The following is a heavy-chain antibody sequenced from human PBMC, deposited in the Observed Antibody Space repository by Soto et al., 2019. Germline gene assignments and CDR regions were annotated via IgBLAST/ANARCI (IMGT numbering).Heavy chain of an antibody. V-gene: IGHV4-39*01. CDR1: GGSISSSSYY. CDR2: IYYSGST. Sequence: QLQLQESGPGLVKPSETLSLTCTVSGGSISSSSYYWGWIRQPPGKGLEWIGSIYYSGSTYYNPSLKSRVTISVDTSKNQFSLKLSSVTAADTAVYYCARQDKRGGNTGGWFDPWGQGTLVTVSS. CDR3: ARQDKRGGNTGGWFDP. J-gene: IGHJ5*02. D-gene: IGHD1-26*01.